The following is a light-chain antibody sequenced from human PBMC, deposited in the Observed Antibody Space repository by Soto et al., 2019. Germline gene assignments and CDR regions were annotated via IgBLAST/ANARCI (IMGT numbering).Light chain of an antibody. Sequence: EIVLTQSPGTLSLSPGERATLSCRASQSVSSYLAWYQQKPGQAPRLLIYDASNRATGIPARFSGSGSGTDLTLTISSLEPEDFAVYYCQQRSNWPPITFGQGTRLEIK. J-gene: IGKJ5*01. CDR1: QSVSSY. CDR2: DAS. CDR3: QQRSNWPPIT. V-gene: IGKV3-11*01.